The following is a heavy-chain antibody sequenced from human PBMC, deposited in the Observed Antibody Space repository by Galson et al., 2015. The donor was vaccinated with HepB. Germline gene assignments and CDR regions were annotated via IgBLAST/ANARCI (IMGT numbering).Heavy chain of an antibody. CDR3: ARVYGGWQPYYFDY. V-gene: IGHV4-34*01. J-gene: IGHJ4*02. CDR1: GGSFSGYY. CDR2: INHSGST. D-gene: IGHD5-12*01. Sequence: ETLSLTCTVYGGSFSGYYWSWTRQPPGKGLEWIGEINHSGSTNYNPSLKSRVTISVDTSKNQFSLKLSSVTAADTAVYYCARVYGGWQPYYFDYWGQGTLVTVSS.